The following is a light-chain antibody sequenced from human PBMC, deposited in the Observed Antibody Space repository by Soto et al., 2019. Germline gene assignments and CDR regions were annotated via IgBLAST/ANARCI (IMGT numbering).Light chain of an antibody. CDR2: EVS. CDR1: SSDVGGYNY. V-gene: IGLV2-14*01. CDR3: SSYSSSSTLCV. Sequence: QSALTQPASVSGSPGQSITISCTGTSSDVGGYNYVSWYQHHPGKAPKLIIYEVSNRPSGVSNRFSGSKSGNTASLTISGLQAADEADYYCSSYSSSSTLCVFGTGTKLTVL. J-gene: IGLJ1*01.